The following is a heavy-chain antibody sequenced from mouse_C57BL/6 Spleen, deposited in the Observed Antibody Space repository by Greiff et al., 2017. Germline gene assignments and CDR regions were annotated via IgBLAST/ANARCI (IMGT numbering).Heavy chain of an antibody. CDR3: ARGGLYYDYDGFAY. J-gene: IGHJ3*01. V-gene: IGHV1-50*01. CDR1: GYTFTSYW. CDR2: IDPSDSYT. Sequence: VQLQQPGAELVKPGASVKLSCKASGYTFTSYWMQWVKQRPGQGLEWIGEIDPSDSYTNYNQKFKGKATLTVDTSSSTAYMQLSSLTSEDSAVYYCARGGLYYDYDGFAYWGQGTLVTVSA. D-gene: IGHD2-4*01.